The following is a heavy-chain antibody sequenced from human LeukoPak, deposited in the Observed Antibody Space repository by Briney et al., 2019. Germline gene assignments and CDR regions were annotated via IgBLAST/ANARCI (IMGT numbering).Heavy chain of an antibody. V-gene: IGHV4-34*01. CDR1: GGSFSGYY. CDR3: ARFYYYYGMDV. CDR2: INHSGST. J-gene: IGHJ6*02. Sequence: SETLSLTCAVYGGSFSGYYWSWIRQPPGKGLEWIGEINHSGSTNYNPSLKSRVTISVDTSKNQFSLKLSSVTAADTAVYYCARFYYYYGMDVWGQGTTVTASS.